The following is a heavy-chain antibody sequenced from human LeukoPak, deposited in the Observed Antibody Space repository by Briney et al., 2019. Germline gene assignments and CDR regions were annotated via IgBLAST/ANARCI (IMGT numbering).Heavy chain of an antibody. CDR3: ARHKKPAAIFDP. CDR1: GGSISSYY. J-gene: IGHJ5*02. CDR2: IYYSGST. V-gene: IGHV4-59*01. D-gene: IGHD2-2*02. Sequence: SETLSLTCTVSGGSISSYYWSWIRQPPGKGLEWIGYIYYSGSTNYNPSLKSRVTISVDTSKNQFSLKLSSVTAADTAVYYCARHKKPAAIFDPWGQGTLVTDSS.